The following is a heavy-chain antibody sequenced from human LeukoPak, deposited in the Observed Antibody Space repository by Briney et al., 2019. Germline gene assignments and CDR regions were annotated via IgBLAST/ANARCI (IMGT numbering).Heavy chain of an antibody. CDR2: ISGSGGST. CDR3: AKAGSDYDFWSGYYLERYYFDY. J-gene: IGHJ4*02. Sequence: GGSLRLSCAASGFTFSSYAMSWVRQAPGKGLEWVSAISGSGGSTYYADSVKGRFTISRDNSKNTLYLQMNSLRAEDTAVYYCAKAGSDYDFWSGYYLERYYFDYWGQGTLVTVSS. D-gene: IGHD3-3*01. CDR1: GFTFSSYA. V-gene: IGHV3-23*01.